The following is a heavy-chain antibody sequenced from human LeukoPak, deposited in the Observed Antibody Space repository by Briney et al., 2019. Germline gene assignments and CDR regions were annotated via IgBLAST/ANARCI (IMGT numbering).Heavy chain of an antibody. V-gene: IGHV3-11*04. D-gene: IGHD3-10*01. CDR2: ISSSGSTI. Sequence: GGSLRLCCAASGFTVSSYYMSWVRQAPGKGLEWVLFISSSGSTIYYADSVKGRFTISRDNAKNSLYLQMNSLRAEDTAVYYCARQMTRGLDFWGQGTLVTVSS. CDR3: ARQMTRGLDF. CDR1: GFTVSSYY. J-gene: IGHJ4*02.